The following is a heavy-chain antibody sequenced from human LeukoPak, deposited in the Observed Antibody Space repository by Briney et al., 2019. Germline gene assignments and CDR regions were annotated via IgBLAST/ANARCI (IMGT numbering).Heavy chain of an antibody. Sequence: GGFLRLSCAASGFTFDDYAMHWVRQAPGKGLEWVSGISWNSGSIGYADSVKGRFTISRDNAKNSLYLQMNSLRAEDTALYYCANDIGGFAVGYAFDIWGQGTMVTVSS. CDR3: ANDIGGFAVGYAFDI. V-gene: IGHV3-9*01. J-gene: IGHJ3*02. CDR2: ISWNSGSI. D-gene: IGHD3-16*01. CDR1: GFTFDDYA.